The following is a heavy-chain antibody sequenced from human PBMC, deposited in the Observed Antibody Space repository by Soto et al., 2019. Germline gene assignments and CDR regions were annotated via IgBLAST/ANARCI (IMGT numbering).Heavy chain of an antibody. CDR3: TTLGSHYYYHNFDV. V-gene: IGHV3-15*07. Sequence: EVQLVESGGGLVTPGGSLRLSCAASGVTFSNAWMNWVRQAPGKGLEWVGLIKMKSEGATTHYAAPVNGRFTISRDDSKKTLYLQMSSLQTEDAAVYYCTTLGSHYYYHNFDVWGQGTTVTVSS. CDR2: IKMKSEGATT. J-gene: IGHJ6*02. CDR1: GVTFSNAW.